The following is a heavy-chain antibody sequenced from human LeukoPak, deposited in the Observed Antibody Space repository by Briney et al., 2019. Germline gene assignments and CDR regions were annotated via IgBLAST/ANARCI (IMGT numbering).Heavy chain of an antibody. J-gene: IGHJ4*02. Sequence: GGSLRLSCAASGFTFSDYWMAWVRQAPGRGLEWVAHIKRDGTVKNYVGPVRGRFTISRDNARNSVYLHMNSLRAEDTGTYYCARDGYLDYWGRGTLVTVSS. CDR2: IKRDGTVK. V-gene: IGHV3-7*05. D-gene: IGHD5-18*01. CDR1: GFTFSDYW. CDR3: ARDGYLDY.